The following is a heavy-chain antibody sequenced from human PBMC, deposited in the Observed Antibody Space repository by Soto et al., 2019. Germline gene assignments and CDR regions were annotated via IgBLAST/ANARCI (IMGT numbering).Heavy chain of an antibody. CDR3: ARSSYYGSGTYYKDY. CDR2: MNTYNGIT. D-gene: IGHD3-10*01. CDR1: GYSFTSYV. V-gene: IGHV1-18*01. Sequence: ASVKVSCKASGYSFTSYVISWVRQAPGQGLEWMGWMNTYNGITNYAPKLQGRVTMSTDTTTSTAYMELRRLISDDTAVYYCARSSYYGSGTYYKDYWGQGTLVTVSS. J-gene: IGHJ4*02.